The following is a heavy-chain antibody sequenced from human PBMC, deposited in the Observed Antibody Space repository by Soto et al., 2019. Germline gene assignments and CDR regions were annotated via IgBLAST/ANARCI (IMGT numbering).Heavy chain of an antibody. J-gene: IGHJ3*02. D-gene: IGHD5-18*01. CDR1: GFTFSGSA. CDR2: IRSKANSYAT. V-gene: IGHV3-73*01. Sequence: GGSLRLSCAASGFTFSGSAMHWVRQASGNGLEWVGRIRSKANSYATAYAASVKGRFTISRDDSKNTAYLQMNSLKTEDTAVYYCTRQGYSDGDAFDIWGQGTMVTVSS. CDR3: TRQGYSDGDAFDI.